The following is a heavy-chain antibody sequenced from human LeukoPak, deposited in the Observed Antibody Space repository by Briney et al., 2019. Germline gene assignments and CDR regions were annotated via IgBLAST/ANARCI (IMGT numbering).Heavy chain of an antibody. Sequence: GGSLRLSCAASGFRVSGYDLNWIRQAPGKGLEWIAYISISSSNIHYADSVRGRFTISRDNAKNSLYLQMNSLRAEDTAVYYCARNKYYFDYWGQGTLVTVSS. J-gene: IGHJ4*02. CDR3: ARNKYYFDY. CDR1: GFRVSGYD. CDR2: ISISSSNI. V-gene: IGHV3-11*04.